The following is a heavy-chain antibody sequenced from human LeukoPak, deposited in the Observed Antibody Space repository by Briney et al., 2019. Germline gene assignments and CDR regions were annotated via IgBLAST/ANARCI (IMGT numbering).Heavy chain of an antibody. CDR1: GLTFGTLW. J-gene: IGHJ4*02. V-gene: IGHV3-7*05. D-gene: IGHD3-16*01. Sequence: PGGSLRLSCAASGLTFGTLWMSCVRQAPGKGLEWVANINLDGRGKYYVDFVKGRFTISRDNAKNSLYLQMNSLRAQDTAIYYCARDRGRYWGQGTLVTVCS. CDR3: ARDRGRY. CDR2: INLDGRGK.